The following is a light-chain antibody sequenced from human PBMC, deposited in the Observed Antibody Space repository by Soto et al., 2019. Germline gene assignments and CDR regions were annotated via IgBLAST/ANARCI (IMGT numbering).Light chain of an antibody. CDR1: QGVGVW. V-gene: IGKV1-5*01. Sequence: IQMTQSPSTLSASVGEKVTITCRASQGVGVWLAWYQQKPGKAPKLLISDASDLQRGVPSRFNGSGSETEFTLSINSLQSDDFAPYYCQQYDIYSGTFGQGTRVEIK. CDR2: DAS. CDR3: QQYDIYSGT. J-gene: IGKJ1*01.